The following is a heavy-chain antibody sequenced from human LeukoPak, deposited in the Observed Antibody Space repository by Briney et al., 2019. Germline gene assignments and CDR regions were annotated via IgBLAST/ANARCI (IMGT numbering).Heavy chain of an antibody. CDR2: INHSGST. Sequence: SETLSLTCAVYGGSFSGYYWSWIRQPPGKGLEWIGEINHSGSTNYNPSLKSRVTISVDTSKNRFSLKLSSVTAADTAVYYCARGPGATGGDYWGQGTLVTVSS. CDR3: ARGPGATGGDY. D-gene: IGHD1-26*01. CDR1: GGSFSGYY. V-gene: IGHV4-34*01. J-gene: IGHJ4*02.